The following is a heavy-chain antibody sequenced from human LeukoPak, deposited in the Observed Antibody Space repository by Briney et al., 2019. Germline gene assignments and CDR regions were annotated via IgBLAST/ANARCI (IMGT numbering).Heavy chain of an antibody. CDR3: ARHSSGWYFSSEIDY. J-gene: IGHJ4*02. CDR2: ISYDGSNK. Sequence: GGSLSLSCAASGFTFSSYGMHWVRQAPGKGLEWVAVISYDGSNKYYADSVKGRFTISRDNSKNTLYLQVNSLRAEDTAVYYCARHSSGWYFSSEIDYWGQGTLVTVSS. D-gene: IGHD6-19*01. CDR1: GFTFSSYG. V-gene: IGHV3-30*03.